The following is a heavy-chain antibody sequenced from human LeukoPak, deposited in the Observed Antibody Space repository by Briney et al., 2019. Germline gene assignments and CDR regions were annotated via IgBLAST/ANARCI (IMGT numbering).Heavy chain of an antibody. J-gene: IGHJ4*02. V-gene: IGHV3-48*01. CDR1: GFTFSTYS. CDR2: ISSSSSTI. Sequence: KTGGSLRLSCAASGFTFSTYSMNWVRQAPGKGLEWVSYISSSSSTIYYADSVKGRFTISRDNSKNMLYLQMNSLRAEDTAVYYCAKWKYSNSGIDDYWGQGTLVTVSS. CDR3: AKWKYSNSGIDDY. D-gene: IGHD6-6*01.